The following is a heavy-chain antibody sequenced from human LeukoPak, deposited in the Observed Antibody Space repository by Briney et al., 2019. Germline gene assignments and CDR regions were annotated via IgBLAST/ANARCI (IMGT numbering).Heavy chain of an antibody. Sequence: GGSLRLSCAASGFTFSSYSMNWVRQAPGKGLEWVSSISSSSSYIHYADSVKGRFTISRDNAKNSLYLQMNSLRAEDTAVYYCARDFPHYYDSSGYNRFDDYWGQGTLVTVSS. CDR3: ARDFPHYYDSSGYNRFDDY. D-gene: IGHD3-22*01. CDR2: ISSSSSYI. J-gene: IGHJ4*02. V-gene: IGHV3-21*01. CDR1: GFTFSSYS.